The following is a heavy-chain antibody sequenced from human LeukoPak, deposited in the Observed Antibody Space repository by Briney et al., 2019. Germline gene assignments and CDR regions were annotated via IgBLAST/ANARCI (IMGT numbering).Heavy chain of an antibody. D-gene: IGHD3-9*01. CDR3: ARRRYFDWLLSKRGGYYFDY. CDR1: GASFSGYY. J-gene: IGHJ4*02. Sequence: SETLSLTCAVYGASFSGYYWSWIRQPPGRGLEWIGEINHSGSTNYNPSLKSRVTISVDTSKNQFSLKLSSVTAADTAVYYCARRRYFDWLLSKRGGYYFDYWGQGTLVTVSS. CDR2: INHSGST. V-gene: IGHV4-34*01.